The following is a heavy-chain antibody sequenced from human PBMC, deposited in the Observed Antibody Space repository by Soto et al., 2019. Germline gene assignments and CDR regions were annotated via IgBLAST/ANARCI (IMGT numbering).Heavy chain of an antibody. D-gene: IGHD6-6*01. CDR3: ARDIAARGRWFDP. CDR1: GGSISSYY. V-gene: IGHV4-59*01. Sequence: SETLSLTCTVSGGSISSYYGSWIRQPPGKGLEWIGYIYYSGSTNYNPSLKSRVTISVDTSKNQFSLKLSSVTAADTAVYYCARDIAARGRWFDPWGQGTLVTVS. J-gene: IGHJ5*02. CDR2: IYYSGST.